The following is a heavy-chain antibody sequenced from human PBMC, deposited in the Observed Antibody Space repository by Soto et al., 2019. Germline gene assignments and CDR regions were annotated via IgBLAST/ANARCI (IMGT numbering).Heavy chain of an antibody. CDR1: GGSISSYY. D-gene: IGHD4-17*01. V-gene: IGHV4-59*08. J-gene: IGHJ4*02. CDR3: ARLMTTVTNFDY. Sequence: SETLSLTCTVSGGSISSYYWSWIRQPPGKGLEWIGYIYYSGSTNYNPSLKSRVTISVDTSKNQFSLKLSSVTAADTAVYYCARLMTTVTNFDYWGQGTLVTVSS. CDR2: IYYSGST.